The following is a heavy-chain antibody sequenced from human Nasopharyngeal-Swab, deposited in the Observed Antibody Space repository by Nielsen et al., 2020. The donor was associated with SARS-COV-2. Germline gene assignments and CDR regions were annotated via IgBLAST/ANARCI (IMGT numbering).Heavy chain of an antibody. Sequence: SGPPLANPTQTLTLTCTFSGFSLSTSGVGVGWILRPPGKALEWLALIYWNDDKRYSPSLKSRLTITKDTSKNQVVLTMTNMDPVDTATYYCAHSTASIAVAGIDYWGQGTLVTVSS. V-gene: IGHV2-5*01. CDR3: AHSTASIAVAGIDY. D-gene: IGHD6-19*01. J-gene: IGHJ4*02. CDR1: GFSLSTSGVG. CDR2: IYWNDDK.